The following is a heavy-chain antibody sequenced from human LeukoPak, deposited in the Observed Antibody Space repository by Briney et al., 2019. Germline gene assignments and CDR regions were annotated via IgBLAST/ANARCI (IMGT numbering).Heavy chain of an antibody. CDR2: INHSGST. V-gene: IGHV4-34*01. CDR1: GGSFSGYY. J-gene: IGHJ4*02. D-gene: IGHD3-9*01. Sequence: PSETLSLTCAVYGGSFSGYYWSWIRQPPGKGLEWIGEINHSGSTNYNPSLKSRVTISVDTSKNQFSLKLSSVTAADTAVYYCARLTPGYFDYWRQRTLVTVSS. CDR3: ARLTPGYFDY.